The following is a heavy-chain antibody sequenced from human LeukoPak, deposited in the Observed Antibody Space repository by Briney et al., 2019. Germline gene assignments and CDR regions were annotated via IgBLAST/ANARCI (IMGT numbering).Heavy chain of an antibody. Sequence: RESRPISFTAPGYTFTNYWSAWVRQMPGRGLEWLGMMYPGDSDVRYSSSFAGPITISVDRATNTTHLQWSSLKASDTGIYFCARRRYSSGPADYWGQ. D-gene: IGHD6-19*01. J-gene: IGHJ4*02. V-gene: IGHV5-51*01. CDR1: GYTFTNYW. CDR3: ARRRYSSGPADY. CDR2: MYPGDSDV.